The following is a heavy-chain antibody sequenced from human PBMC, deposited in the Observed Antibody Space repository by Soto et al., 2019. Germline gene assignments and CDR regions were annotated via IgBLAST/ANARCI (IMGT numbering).Heavy chain of an antibody. CDR1: GYNFNNYW. CDR3: ARIPFAANGFYLDY. CDR2: IYPDDSDT. J-gene: IGHJ4*02. D-gene: IGHD2-8*01. V-gene: IGHV5-51*01. Sequence: GESLKISCKASGYNFNNYWIGLVRQMPEKGLEWMGFIYPDDSDTKYSPSFQGQVTISVDKSITTASLQWSSLKASDTAMYYCARIPFAANGFYLDYWAQGTLVTVSS.